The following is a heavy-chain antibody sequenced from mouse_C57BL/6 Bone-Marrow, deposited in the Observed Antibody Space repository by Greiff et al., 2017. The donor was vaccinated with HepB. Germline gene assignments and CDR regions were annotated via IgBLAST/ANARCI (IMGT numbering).Heavy chain of an antibody. CDR2: IYPRSGNT. CDR1: GYTFTSYG. J-gene: IGHJ1*03. CDR3: ARPSLLRYFDV. V-gene: IGHV1-81*01. D-gene: IGHD6-1*01. Sequence: VQLVESGAELARPGASVKLSCKASGYTFTSYGISWVKQRTGQGLEWIGEIYPRSGNTYYNEKFKGKATLTADKSSSTAYMELRSLTSEDSAVYFCARPSLLRYFDVWGTGTTVTVSS.